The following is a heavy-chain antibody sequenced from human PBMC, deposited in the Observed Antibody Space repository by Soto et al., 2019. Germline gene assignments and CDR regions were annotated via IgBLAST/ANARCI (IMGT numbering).Heavy chain of an antibody. V-gene: IGHV4-30-2*01. CDR1: GGPISSGCYY. Sequence: SETLSLTCSFSGGPISSGCYYWSWIRQPPGKGLEWIGYIYYSGSTYYNPSLKSRVTISVDRSKNQFSLKLSSVTAADTAVYYCARGGTHEALSYWGQGTLVTVSS. J-gene: IGHJ4*02. CDR2: IYYSGST. CDR3: ARGGTHEALSY. D-gene: IGHD1-26*01.